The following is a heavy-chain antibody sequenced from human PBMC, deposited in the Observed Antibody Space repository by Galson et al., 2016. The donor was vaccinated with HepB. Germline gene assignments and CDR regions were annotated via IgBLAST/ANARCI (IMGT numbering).Heavy chain of an antibody. D-gene: IGHD2-2*01. J-gene: IGHJ4*02. CDR1: GLTFSGFA. CDR2: ISSSGDNT. Sequence: SLRLSCAASGLTFSGFAMSWVRQAPGKGLEWVSVISSSGDNTNYADSVKGRFTISRDNSRKTLYLQMDSLRAEDAAVYFCAKAGYCSYNSCPLEYWGQGTLVTVSS. CDR3: AKAGYCSYNSCPLEY. V-gene: IGHV3-23*01.